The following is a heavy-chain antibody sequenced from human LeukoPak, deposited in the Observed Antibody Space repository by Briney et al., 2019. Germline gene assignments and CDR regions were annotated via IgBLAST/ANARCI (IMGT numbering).Heavy chain of an antibody. D-gene: IGHD3-22*01. CDR1: GGTFSSYA. CDR3: ARATTTYYYDSSGYRLDY. V-gene: IGHV1-69*13. J-gene: IGHJ4*02. CDR2: IIPIFGTA. Sequence: HGASVKVSCKASGGTFSSYAISWVRQAPGQGLEWMGGIIPIFGTANYAQKFQGRVTITADESTSTAYMELSSLRSEDTAVYYCARATTTYYYDSSGYRLDYWGQGTLVTVSS.